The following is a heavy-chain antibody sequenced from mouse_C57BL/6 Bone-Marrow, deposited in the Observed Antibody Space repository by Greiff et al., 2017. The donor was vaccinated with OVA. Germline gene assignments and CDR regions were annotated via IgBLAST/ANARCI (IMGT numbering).Heavy chain of an antibody. D-gene: IGHD4-1*01. CDR1: GYAFTNYL. CDR2: INPGSGGT. Sequence: QVQLQQSGAELVRPGTSVKVSCKASGYAFTNYLIEWVKQRPGQGLEWIGVINPGSGGTNYNEKFKGKATLTADKSSSTAYMQLSSLTSEDSAVYFCARGGTGPHYWGQGTTLTVSS. CDR3: ARGGTGPHY. J-gene: IGHJ2*01. V-gene: IGHV1-54*01.